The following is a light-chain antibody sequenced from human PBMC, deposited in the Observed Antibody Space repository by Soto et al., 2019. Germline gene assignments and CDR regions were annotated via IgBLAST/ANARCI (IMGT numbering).Light chain of an antibody. J-gene: IGKJ2*01. Sequence: DIQMTQSPSTLSASVGDRVTITCRASQSIASWLAWYQQKPGKAPKLLIYKASNLESGVPSRFSGSGSGTEFTLTISSLQPDDFATYYCQHCNTYWYTFGQGTKLEIK. CDR2: KAS. CDR1: QSIASW. V-gene: IGKV1-5*03. CDR3: QHCNTYWYT.